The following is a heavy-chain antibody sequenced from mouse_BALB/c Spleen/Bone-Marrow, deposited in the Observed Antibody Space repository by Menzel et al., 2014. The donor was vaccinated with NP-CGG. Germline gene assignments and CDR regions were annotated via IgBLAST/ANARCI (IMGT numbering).Heavy chain of an antibody. CDR3: AGGGNGYDGYWYFDV. J-gene: IGHJ1*01. CDR1: GYTFTSYW. Sequence: AQRQQSGAELVKPGASVKLSCKASGYTFTSYWMHWVKQRPGQGLEWIGEIDPSDSYTNYNQKFKGKATLTVDKSSSTAYMQLSSLTSEDSAVYYCAGGGNGYDGYWYFDVWGAGTTVTVSS. V-gene: IGHV1-69*02. D-gene: IGHD2-2*01. CDR2: IDPSDSYT.